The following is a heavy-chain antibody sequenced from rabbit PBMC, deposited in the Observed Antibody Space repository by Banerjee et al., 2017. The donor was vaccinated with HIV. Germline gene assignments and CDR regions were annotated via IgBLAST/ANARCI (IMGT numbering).Heavy chain of an antibody. V-gene: IGHV1S40*01. CDR1: GFSFNSSAY. J-gene: IGHJ6*01. Sequence: QSLEESGGGLVQPEGSLTLTCKASGFSFNSSAYMCWVRQAPGKGPEWIARITDGDGNTHYANWAKGRFTVSKTSPTTVTLQMTSLTAADTATYFCAGGSGYTWDLWGPGTLVTVS. D-gene: IGHD7-1*01. CDR3: AGGSGYTWDL. CDR2: ITDGDGNT.